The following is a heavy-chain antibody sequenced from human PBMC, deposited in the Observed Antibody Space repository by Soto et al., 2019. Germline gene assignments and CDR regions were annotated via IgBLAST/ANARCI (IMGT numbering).Heavy chain of an antibody. CDR1: GGSISSGDYY. CDR3: ARGVSVVVAAYFDY. D-gene: IGHD2-15*01. Sequence: SETLSLTCTVSGGSISSGDYYWSWIRQPPGKGLEWIGYIYYSGSTYYNPSLKSRVTISVDTSKNQFSLKLSSVTAADTAVYYCARGVSVVVAAYFDYWGQGTLVTVS. V-gene: IGHV4-30-4*01. J-gene: IGHJ4*02. CDR2: IYYSGST.